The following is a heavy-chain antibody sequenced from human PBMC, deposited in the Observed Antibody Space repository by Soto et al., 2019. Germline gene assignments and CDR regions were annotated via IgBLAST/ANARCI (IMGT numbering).Heavy chain of an antibody. D-gene: IGHD3-3*01. J-gene: IGHJ3*02. Sequence: PSETLSLTCTVSGGSISSGGYYWSWIRQHPGKGLEWIGYIYYSGSTNYNPSLKSRVTISLDTSKNQFSLKLTSVSAADTAAYYCARGLNTVFGVVFPKVFDIWGQGTMVTVSS. V-gene: IGHV4-61*08. CDR1: GGSISSGGYY. CDR2: IYYSGST. CDR3: ARGLNTVFGVVFPKVFDI.